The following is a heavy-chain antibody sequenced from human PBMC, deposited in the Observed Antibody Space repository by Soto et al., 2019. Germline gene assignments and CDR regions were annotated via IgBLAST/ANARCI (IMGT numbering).Heavy chain of an antibody. Sequence: QITLKESGRVLVVPTETLTLTCTVSGFSVSNAGMGVSWIRQPPGKAREWLAHIFSNDERRFSTSLNNRLSISKDTSNSQVVLMMTNMDPVDTATYYCAQTEDGGRSRTPAGWFDAWGQGTPVTVSS. V-gene: IGHV2-26*01. CDR2: IFSNDER. J-gene: IGHJ5*02. CDR3: AQTEDGGRSRTPAGWFDA. CDR1: GFSVSNAGMG. D-gene: IGHD2-15*01.